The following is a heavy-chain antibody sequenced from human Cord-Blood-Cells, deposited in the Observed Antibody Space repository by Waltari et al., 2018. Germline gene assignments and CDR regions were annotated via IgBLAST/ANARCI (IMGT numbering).Heavy chain of an antibody. Sequence: EVQLVESGGGLVQPGGSLRLSCEASGFTFSRYRMNWVRQAQGKGLEGVSYISSSSSTIYDADSVKGRFTISRDNANNSLYRQRNSLRDEDTAVYYCARVKWFDPWGQGTLVTVSS. V-gene: IGHV3-48*02. CDR3: ARVKWFDP. J-gene: IGHJ5*02. CDR2: ISSSSSTI. CDR1: GFTFSRYR.